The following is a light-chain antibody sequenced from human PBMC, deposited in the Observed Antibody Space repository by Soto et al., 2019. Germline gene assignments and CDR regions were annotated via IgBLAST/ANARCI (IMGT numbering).Light chain of an antibody. V-gene: IGLV1-47*01. J-gene: IGLJ2*01. CDR2: KNN. CDR1: SSNIGNHY. CDR3: AAWDDSLSGL. Sequence: QSMLTQPPSASGTPGQRVTISCSGSSSNIGNHYVSWYQQLPGTAPKLLFYKNNQRPSGVPDRFSGSMSGTSASLAISGLRSEDEADYYCAAWDDSLSGLFGGGTKVTVL.